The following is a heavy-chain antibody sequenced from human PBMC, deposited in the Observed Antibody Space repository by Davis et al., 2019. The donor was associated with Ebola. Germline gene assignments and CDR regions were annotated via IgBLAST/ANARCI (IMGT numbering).Heavy chain of an antibody. CDR1: GGSFSGYY. D-gene: IGHD2-2*01. J-gene: IGHJ3*02. CDR2: INHSGST. V-gene: IGHV4-34*01. CDR3: ARGSPKAIVVLPTAILRAFDI. Sequence: MPSETLSLTCAVYGGSFSGYYWSWIRQPPGKGLEWIGEINHSGSTNYNPSLKSRVTISVDTSKKQFSLKLSSVTAADTAVYYCARGSPKAIVVLPTAILRAFDIWGQGTMVTVSS.